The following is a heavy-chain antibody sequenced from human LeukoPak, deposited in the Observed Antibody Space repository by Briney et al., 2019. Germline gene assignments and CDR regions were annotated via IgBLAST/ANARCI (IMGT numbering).Heavy chain of an antibody. CDR3: ARGTIAADDYYYMDV. Sequence: SETLSLTCTVSGGSINIGTYYWSWIRQPAGKGLEWIGLIYTGGSTNYNPSLKSRVIISVDTSKNQFSLKLTSVTAADTAVYYCARGTIAADDYYYMDVWGKGTTVTISS. J-gene: IGHJ6*03. V-gene: IGHV4-61*02. CDR1: GGSINIGTYY. CDR2: IYTGGST. D-gene: IGHD6-13*01.